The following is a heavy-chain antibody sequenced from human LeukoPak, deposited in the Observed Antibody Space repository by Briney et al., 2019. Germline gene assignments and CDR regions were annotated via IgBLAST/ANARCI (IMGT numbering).Heavy chain of an antibody. V-gene: IGHV5-51*01. CDR2: IYPGDSDT. J-gene: IGHJ4*02. CDR1: GYSFTSYW. Sequence: GESLKISGKGSGYSFTSYWIGWVRQMPGKGLKWMGVIYPGDSDTKYSPSFQGQVTISADKSISTAYLQWSSLKASDTAMYYCARLIAAAGTDLGSTWDYWGQGTLVTVSS. CDR3: ARLIAAAGTDLGSTWDY. D-gene: IGHD6-13*01.